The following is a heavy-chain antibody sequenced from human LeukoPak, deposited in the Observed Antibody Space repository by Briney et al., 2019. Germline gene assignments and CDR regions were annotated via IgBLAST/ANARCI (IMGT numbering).Heavy chain of an antibody. J-gene: IGHJ4*02. D-gene: IGHD3-16*01. CDR3: TRDYVWGSSTPLDY. V-gene: IGHV3-15*01. CDR2: IKSKTDGWTT. Sequence: GGSLRLSCAASGFTFSNAWRSWVRQAPGKGLEWVGRIKSKTDGWTTDYAAPVKGRFTISRDDTKNTLYLQMNSLKTEDTAVYYCTRDYVWGSSTPLDYWGQGTLVTVSS. CDR1: GFTFSNAW.